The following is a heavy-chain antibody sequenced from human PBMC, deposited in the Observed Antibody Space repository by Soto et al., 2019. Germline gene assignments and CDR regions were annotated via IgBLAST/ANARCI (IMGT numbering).Heavy chain of an antibody. CDR2: IYHSGRT. Sequence: QVQLQESGPGLVKPSGTLYLNCTVSGGSISSSNWWSWVRQPPGKGLEWIGEIYHSGRTNYNPSLKSRVTISVDKSKNQFSLKLSSVTAADTAVYYCARGGYSYGHKIIDYWGQVTLFTVSS. J-gene: IGHJ4*02. CDR1: GGSISSSNW. CDR3: ARGGYSYGHKIIDY. V-gene: IGHV4-4*02. D-gene: IGHD5-18*01.